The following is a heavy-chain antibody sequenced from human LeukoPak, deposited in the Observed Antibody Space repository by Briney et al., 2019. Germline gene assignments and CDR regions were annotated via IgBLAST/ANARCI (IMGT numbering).Heavy chain of an antibody. V-gene: IGHV5-10-1*01. Sequence: GESLQISCKGSGYSFTSYWISWVRQMPGKGLEWMGRIDPSDSYTNYSPSFQGHVTISADKSISTAYLQWSSLKASDTAMYYCARRFDYADNWFDPWGQGTLVTVSS. CDR3: ARRFDYADNWFDP. CDR1: GYSFTSYW. CDR2: IDPSDSYT. D-gene: IGHD4-17*01. J-gene: IGHJ5*02.